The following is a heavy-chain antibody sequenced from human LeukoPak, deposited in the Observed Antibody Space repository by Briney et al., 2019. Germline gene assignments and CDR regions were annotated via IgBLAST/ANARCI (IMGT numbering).Heavy chain of an antibody. J-gene: IGHJ3*02. CDR3: ARGGITMIVVDPDAFDI. D-gene: IGHD3-22*01. CDR1: GGTFSSYA. Sequence: SVKVSCKASGGTFSSYAISWVRQAPGQGLEWMGGIIPIFGTANYAQKFQGRVTITADESTSTAYMELSSLRSEDTAVYYCARGGITMIVVDPDAFDIWGQGTMVTVFS. V-gene: IGHV1-69*01. CDR2: IIPIFGTA.